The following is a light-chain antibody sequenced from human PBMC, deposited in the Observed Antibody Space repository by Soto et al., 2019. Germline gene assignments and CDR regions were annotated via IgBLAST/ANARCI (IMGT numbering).Light chain of an antibody. CDR1: SGHSSYA. CDR2: LNSDGSH. CDR3: QTWDTGTVV. J-gene: IGLJ2*01. V-gene: IGLV4-69*01. Sequence: QSALTQSPSASASLGASVKLTCTLSSGHSSYAIAWLQQQPEKGPRYLMKLNSDGSHSKGDGIPDRFSGSSSGAERYLTISSLQSEDEADYYCQTWDTGTVVFGGGTKLTVL.